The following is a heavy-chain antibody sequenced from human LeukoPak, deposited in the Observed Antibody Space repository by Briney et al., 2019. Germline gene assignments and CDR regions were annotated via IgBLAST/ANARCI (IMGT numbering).Heavy chain of an antibody. Sequence: PSETLSLTCTVSGGSISSGGYYWSWIRQHPGKGLEWIGYIYYSGSTYYNPSLKSRVTISVDTSKNQFSLKLSSVTAADTAVYYCARVGYFCSGGSCYSARRYYFDYWGQGTLVTVSS. J-gene: IGHJ4*02. D-gene: IGHD2-15*01. V-gene: IGHV4-31*03. CDR3: ARVGYFCSGGSCYSARRYYFDY. CDR1: GGSISSGGYY. CDR2: IYYSGST.